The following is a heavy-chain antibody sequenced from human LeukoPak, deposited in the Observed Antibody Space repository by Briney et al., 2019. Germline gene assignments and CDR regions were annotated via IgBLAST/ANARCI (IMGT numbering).Heavy chain of an antibody. J-gene: IGHJ4*02. CDR3: ARGSSGSYYTLFDY. CDR1: GFTFSSYS. D-gene: IGHD1-26*01. CDR2: ISSSSSYI. Sequence: PGGSLRLSCAASGFTFSSYSMNWVREAPGQGLEWVSSISSSSSYIYYADSVKGRFTISRDNAKNSLYLQMDSLRAEDTAVYYCARGSSGSYYTLFDYWGQGTLVTVSS. V-gene: IGHV3-21*01.